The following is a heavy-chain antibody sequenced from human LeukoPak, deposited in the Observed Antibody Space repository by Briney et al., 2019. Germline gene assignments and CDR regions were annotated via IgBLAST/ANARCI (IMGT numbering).Heavy chain of an antibody. CDR2: IYYSGTT. J-gene: IGHJ4*02. Sequence: KPSETLCLTCTVSGGSISSYYWSWNRQPPGKGLEWIGYIYYSGTTNYNPSLRSRVTISVDTSKNQFSLKLSSVTAADTAVYYCARQNYYDSSGYYYFDYWGQGTLVTVSS. V-gene: IGHV4-59*08. D-gene: IGHD3-22*01. CDR1: GGSISSYY. CDR3: ARQNYYDSSGYYYFDY.